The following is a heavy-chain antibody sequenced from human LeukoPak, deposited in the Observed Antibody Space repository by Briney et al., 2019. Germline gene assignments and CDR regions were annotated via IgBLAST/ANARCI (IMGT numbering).Heavy chain of an antibody. V-gene: IGHV1-2*02. Sequence: GASVKVSCKASGYNFNAYYMHWVRQAPGQGLEWMGWIIPNSGGTNYAQKFQGRVTMTRDTSISTAYMELSRLRSDDTAVYYCARVWGAVAGHWGQGTLVTVSS. J-gene: IGHJ4*02. CDR3: ARVWGAVAGH. CDR2: IIPNSGGT. CDR1: GYNFNAYY. D-gene: IGHD6-19*01.